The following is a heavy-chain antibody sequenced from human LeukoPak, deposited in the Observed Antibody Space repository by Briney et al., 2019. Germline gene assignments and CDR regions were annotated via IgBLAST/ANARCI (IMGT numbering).Heavy chain of an antibody. V-gene: IGHV3-11*04. CDR1: GFTFSDYY. J-gene: IGHJ4*02. D-gene: IGHD3-22*01. CDR3: ALSYDSNPGTLDY. Sequence: PGGSLRLSCAASGFTFSDYYMNWIRQAPGKWLEWVSYISSSGSSIYQAASVKGRFTISRDNAKNSLYLQMNSLRVEDTAVYYCALSYDSNPGTLDYWGQGTLVTVSP. CDR2: ISSSGSSI.